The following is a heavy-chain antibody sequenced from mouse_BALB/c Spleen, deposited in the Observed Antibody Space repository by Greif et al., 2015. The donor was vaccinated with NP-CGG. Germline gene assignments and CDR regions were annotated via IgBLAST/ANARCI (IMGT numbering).Heavy chain of an antibody. D-gene: IGHD1-1*01. CDR2: INPSNGGT. CDR1: GYTFTSYY. Sequence: VQLQQSGAELVKPGASVKLSCKASGYTFTSYYMYWVKQRPGQGLEWIGGINPSNGGTNFNEKFKSKATLTVDKSSSTAYMQLSSLTSEDSAVYYCTRSSPFDYWGQGTTLTVAS. CDR3: TRSSPFDY. J-gene: IGHJ2*01. V-gene: IGHV1S81*02.